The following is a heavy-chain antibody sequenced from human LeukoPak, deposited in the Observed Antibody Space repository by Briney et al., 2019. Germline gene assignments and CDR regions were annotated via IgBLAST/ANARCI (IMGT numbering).Heavy chain of an antibody. D-gene: IGHD1-26*01. CDR3: ARESGDRPGLPGR. CDR2: LYSDGNT. Sequence: GGSLRLSCAASGFTFSTNYMSWVRQAPGMGLEWVSTLYSDGNTYYADSVRGRFAISRDDSRNTLFLQMNNLRVEDTAMYYCARESGDRPGLPGRWGQGTLVTVSS. J-gene: IGHJ4*02. CDR1: GFTFSTNY. V-gene: IGHV3-53*01.